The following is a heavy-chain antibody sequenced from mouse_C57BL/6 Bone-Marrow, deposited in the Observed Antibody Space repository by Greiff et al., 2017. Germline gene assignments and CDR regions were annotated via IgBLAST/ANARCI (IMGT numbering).Heavy chain of an antibody. CDR2: IRSKSSNYAK. J-gene: IGHJ2*01. D-gene: IGHD2-3*01. CDR3: VREDGYYVNFDY. CDR1: GFTFNTYA. V-gene: IGHV10-3*01. Sequence: DVQLVESGGGLVQPKGSLKLSCAASGFTFNTYAMHWVRQAPGKGLEWVARIRSKSSNYAKYYAVSVKDRFTIYRDDSQSMLYLQMSNLKTEDKAMYYCVREDGYYVNFDYWGQGTTLTVSS.